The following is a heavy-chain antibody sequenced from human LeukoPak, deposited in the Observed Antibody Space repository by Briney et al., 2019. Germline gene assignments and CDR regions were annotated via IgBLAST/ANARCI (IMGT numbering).Heavy chain of an antibody. D-gene: IGHD3-10*01. Sequence: PGGSLRLSCAASGFTFSDYYMSWIRQAPGKGLEWVSYISSSGSTIYYADSVKGRFTISRDNAKNSLYLQMNSLRAEDTAVYYCARGQIYYGSGSSANYYYYMDVWGKGTTVTISS. CDR1: GFTFSDYY. CDR3: ARGQIYYGSGSSANYYYYMDV. V-gene: IGHV3-11*01. J-gene: IGHJ6*03. CDR2: ISSSGSTI.